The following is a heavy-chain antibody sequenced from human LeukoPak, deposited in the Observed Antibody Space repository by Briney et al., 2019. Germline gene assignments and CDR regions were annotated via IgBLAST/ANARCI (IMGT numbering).Heavy chain of an antibody. J-gene: IGHJ4*02. CDR1: GFTFSSYW. V-gene: IGHV3-74*01. D-gene: IGHD6-13*01. Sequence: GGSLRLSCAASGFTFSSYWMHWVRQAPGKGLVWVSRISCDGSSTSYADSVKGRFTISRDNAKNTLYLQMNSLRAEDTAVYYCARDLFVSSFLLDYWGQGTLVTVSS. CDR2: ISCDGSST. CDR3: ARDLFVSSFLLDY.